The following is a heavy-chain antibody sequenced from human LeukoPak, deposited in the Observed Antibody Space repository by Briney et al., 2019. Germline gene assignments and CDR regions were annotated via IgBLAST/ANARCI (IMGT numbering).Heavy chain of an antibody. Sequence: GGSLRLSCAASGFTFSSYAMSWVRQAPGKGLEWVSAISGSGGSTYYADSVKGRFTISRDNSKNTLYLQMNSLRAEDTAVYYCAKGNVESWGYQYYFDYWGQGTLVTVSS. V-gene: IGHV3-23*01. J-gene: IGHJ4*02. CDR1: GFTFSSYA. CDR2: ISGSGGST. CDR3: AKGNVESWGYQYYFDY. D-gene: IGHD5-18*01.